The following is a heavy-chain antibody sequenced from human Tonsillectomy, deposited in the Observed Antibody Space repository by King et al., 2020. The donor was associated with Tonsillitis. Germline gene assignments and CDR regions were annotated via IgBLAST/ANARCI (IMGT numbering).Heavy chain of an antibody. CDR2: IIRDSVYI. Sequence: QLVQSGGGLVKPGGSLRLSCAASGFTFNTYDMNWVRQAPGKGLEWVSSIIRDSVYIYSAASVKGRFTISRDNAKNSLYLQMNSLRAEDTAVYYCARVPGMIRGVNFDYWGQGTLVTVSS. CDR3: ARVPGMIRGVNFDY. V-gene: IGHV3-21*01. J-gene: IGHJ4*02. D-gene: IGHD3-10*01. CDR1: GFTFNTYD.